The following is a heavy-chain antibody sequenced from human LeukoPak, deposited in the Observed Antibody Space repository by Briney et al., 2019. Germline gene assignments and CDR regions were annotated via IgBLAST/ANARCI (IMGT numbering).Heavy chain of an antibody. CDR3: AKSAVGPQYSFDS. D-gene: IGHD1-26*01. V-gene: IGHV3-30*18. CDR1: GFMFSSYG. CDR2: TSYDGTNK. J-gene: IGHJ4*02. Sequence: PGGSLRLSCAASGFMFSSYGMHWVRQAPGKGLEWVAVTSYDGTNKYYADSVKGRFTISRDNSKNTVYLQMNGLRAEDTALYYCAKSAVGPQYSFDSWGQGTLVTVSS.